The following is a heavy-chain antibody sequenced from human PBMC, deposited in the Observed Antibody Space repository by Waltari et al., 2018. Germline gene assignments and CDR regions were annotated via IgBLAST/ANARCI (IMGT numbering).Heavy chain of an antibody. CDR3: ATDWGYCSDDSCYVGERGDY. CDR1: GYSLTELS. D-gene: IGHD2-15*01. V-gene: IGHV1-24*01. Sequence: VQLIQSGAEVKKPGASVRLSCKVSGYSLTELSIHWVRQPPGKGLGWMGGFDPERRDTTYAQRFQGRVTMTEDTSTDTAYMELRSLTSDDTAVFYCATDWGYCSDDSCYVGERGDYWGQGTLVTVSS. J-gene: IGHJ4*02. CDR2: FDPERRDT.